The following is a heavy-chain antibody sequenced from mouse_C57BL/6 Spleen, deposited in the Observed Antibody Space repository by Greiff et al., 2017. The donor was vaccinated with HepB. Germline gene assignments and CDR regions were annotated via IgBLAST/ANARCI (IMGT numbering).Heavy chain of an antibody. D-gene: IGHD1-1*01. CDR3: ARSHYGSSYGYCDV. J-gene: IGHJ1*03. V-gene: IGHV1-69*01. CDR2: IDPSDSYT. CDR1: GYTFTSYW. Sequence: QVQLQQPGAELVMPGASVKLSCKASGYTFTSYWMHWVKQRPGQGLEWIGEIDPSDSYTNYNQKFKGKSTLTVDKSSSTAYMQLSSLTSEDSAVYYSARSHYGSSYGYCDVWGTGTTGTVSS.